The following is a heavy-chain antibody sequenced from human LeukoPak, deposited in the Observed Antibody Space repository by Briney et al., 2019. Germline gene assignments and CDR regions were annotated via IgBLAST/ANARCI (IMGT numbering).Heavy chain of an antibody. CDR2: ISYDGSNK. CDR3: AREWGSSYAFDI. D-gene: IGHD6-6*01. J-gene: IGHJ3*02. V-gene: IGHV3-30*04. CDR1: GFTFSSYA. Sequence: QPGRSLRLSCAASGFTFSSYAMHWVRQAPGKGLEWVAVISYDGSNKYYADSVKGRFTISRDNSKNTLYLQMNSLRAEDTAVYYCAREWGSSYAFDIWGQGTMVTVSS.